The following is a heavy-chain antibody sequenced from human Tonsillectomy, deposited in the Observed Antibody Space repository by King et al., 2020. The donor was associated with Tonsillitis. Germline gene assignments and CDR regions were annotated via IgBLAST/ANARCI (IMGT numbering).Heavy chain of an antibody. J-gene: IGHJ5*02. Sequence: QLVQSGVEVKKPGESLKISCKGSGYTFNNYWIGWVRQMPGKGLECMGIIYPGDSDTRYSPSFQGQVTISADKSISTAYLHWRSLKASDTAMYYCARGRPLVRGEHWFDPWGQGTLVTVSS. CDR3: ARGRPLVRGEHWFDP. CDR1: GYTFNNYW. D-gene: IGHD3-10*01. V-gene: IGHV5-51*01. CDR2: IYPGDSDT.